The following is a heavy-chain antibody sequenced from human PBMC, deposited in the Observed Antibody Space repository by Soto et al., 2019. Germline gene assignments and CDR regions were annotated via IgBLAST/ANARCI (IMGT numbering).Heavy chain of an antibody. CDR3: SNKIYTVVPTYTCTIHSRRVTTLDQSKNCSSLWLASVTAAEQSVYYSVWIPGDSSGICSHGLDV. D-gene: IGHD6-19*01. J-gene: IGHJ6*02. Sequence: PSETLSLTCTVSGGSISSGTYYWGWVRQPPGKGLEWIGTINYSGTTYYNPSLNSRVTISVVTSKNQFSLTLPSVTAADTAVDYISNKIYTVVPTYTCTIHSRRVTTLDQSKNCSSLWLASVTAAEQSVYYSVWIPGDSSGICSHGLDVWGQGTTVTVSS. V-gene: IGHV4-39*01. CDR2: INYSGTT. CDR1: GGSISSGTYY.